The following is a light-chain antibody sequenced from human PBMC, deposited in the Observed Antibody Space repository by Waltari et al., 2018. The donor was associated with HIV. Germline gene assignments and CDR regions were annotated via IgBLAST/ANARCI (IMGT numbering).Light chain of an antibody. CDR3: QQRSNWPPEFT. CDR2: DAS. CDR1: QSVSNN. Sequence: DTVLTQYPATLSLSPGERATLSCRASQSVSNNLAWYQQKPGQAPRLLLYDASNRATGVPARFSGSRSGTDFTLTISSLDPEAFAVYYCQQRSNWPPEFTFGPGTKVDIK. J-gene: IGKJ3*01. V-gene: IGKV3-11*01.